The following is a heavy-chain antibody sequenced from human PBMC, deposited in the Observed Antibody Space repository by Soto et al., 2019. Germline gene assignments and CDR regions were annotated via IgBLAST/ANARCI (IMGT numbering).Heavy chain of an antibody. D-gene: IGHD6-19*01. CDR2: IYNGERT. J-gene: IGHJ4*02. Sequence: QVHLQESGPGLVKPSETMSLTCTASGASIRNFYWNWVRQFPGKGLEWIGHIYNGERTNYNPSLKRRVILAVDTSKNLFSLKLCSVTVADTAVYYCAQTSGWPGFDYWGQGTLVAVSS. V-gene: IGHV4-59*01. CDR1: GASIRNFY. CDR3: AQTSGWPGFDY.